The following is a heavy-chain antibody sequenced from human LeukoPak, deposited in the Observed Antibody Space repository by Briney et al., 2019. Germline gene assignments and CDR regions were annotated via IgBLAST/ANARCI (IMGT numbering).Heavy chain of an antibody. J-gene: IGHJ3*02. Sequence: PETLSLTRTLSGGSISSYYWSWIRQPPGKGLEWVGYIYYSGSTNYKPSLKSRVTISVDTSKNQFSLKLSSVTAADTGVYYCARPGVTGADAFDIWGQGTMVTVSS. CDR1: GGSISSYY. CDR2: IYYSGST. V-gene: IGHV4-59*01. CDR3: ARPGVTGADAFDI. D-gene: IGHD2-21*02.